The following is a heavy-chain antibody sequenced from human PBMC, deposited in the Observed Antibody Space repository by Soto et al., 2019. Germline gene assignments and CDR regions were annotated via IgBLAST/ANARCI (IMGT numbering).Heavy chain of an antibody. V-gene: IGHV3-21*01. CDR1: GFSFSTYS. CDR2: IGRRSDI. CDR3: AREETAWPLAYGLDV. Sequence: GALRLSCEASGFSFSTYSMHWVRQAPGKGLEWVSSIGRRSDIYYADSVKGRFTISRDNAKNSVSLQMNSLRDEDTAVYYCAREETAWPLAYGLDVWGQGTTVTVSS. J-gene: IGHJ6*02. D-gene: IGHD2-21*02.